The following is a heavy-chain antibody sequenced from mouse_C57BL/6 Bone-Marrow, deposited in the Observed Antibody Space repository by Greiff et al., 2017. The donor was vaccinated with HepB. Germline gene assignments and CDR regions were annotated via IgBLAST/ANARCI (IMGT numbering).Heavy chain of an antibody. Sequence: QVHVKQSGAELVRPGASVTLSCKASGYTFTDYEMHWVKQTPVHGLEWIGAIDPETGGTAYNQKFKGKAILTADKSSSTAYMELRSLTSEDSAVYYCTREGLRRRTWFAYWGQGTLVTVSA. V-gene: IGHV1-15*01. CDR2: IDPETGGT. CDR1: GYTFTDYE. CDR3: TREGLRRRTWFAY. D-gene: IGHD1-2*01. J-gene: IGHJ3*01.